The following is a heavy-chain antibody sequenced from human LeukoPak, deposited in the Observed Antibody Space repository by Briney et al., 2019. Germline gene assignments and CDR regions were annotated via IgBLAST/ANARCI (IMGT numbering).Heavy chain of an antibody. CDR3: ARGASLASPPTATTFDY. J-gene: IGHJ4*02. D-gene: IGHD1-1*01. V-gene: IGHV3-30-3*01. CDR2: LSHDGSNK. Sequence: GRSLRLSCAASGFPFRTYAMHWVRQAPGQGLEWVAILSHDGSNKYHADSVKGRFTISRDNPRNTLFLQMNSLRNEDTAVYYCARGASLASPPTATTFDYWGQGTLVTVSS. CDR1: GFPFRTYA.